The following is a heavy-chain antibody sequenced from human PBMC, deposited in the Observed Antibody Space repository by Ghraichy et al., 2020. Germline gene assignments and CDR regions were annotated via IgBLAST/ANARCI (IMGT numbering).Heavy chain of an antibody. V-gene: IGHV4-4*09. CDR3: ARNDRGITGTEYYYYYYGMDV. J-gene: IGHJ6*02. CDR1: GGSISSYY. CDR2: IYTSGST. D-gene: IGHD1-20*01. Sequence: SETLSLTCTVSGGSISSYYWSWIRQPPGKGLEWIGYIYTSGSTNYNPSLKSRVTISVDTSKNQFSLKLSSVTAADTAVYYCARNDRGITGTEYYYYYYGMDVWGPGTTVTVSS.